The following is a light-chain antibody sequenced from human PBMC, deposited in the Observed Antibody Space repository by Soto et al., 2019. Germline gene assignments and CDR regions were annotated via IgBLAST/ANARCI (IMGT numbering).Light chain of an antibody. CDR1: QSVSTY. CDR2: DAS. J-gene: IGKJ4*01. CDR3: QQRSNWPPT. Sequence: EIVLKQSPATLSLSPGERATLSCRASQSVSTYLAWYQQKPGQAPRLLIYDASNRATGIPARFSGSGSETDFTLTISSLEPEDFSVYYCQQRSNWPPTFGGGTNVEIK. V-gene: IGKV3-11*01.